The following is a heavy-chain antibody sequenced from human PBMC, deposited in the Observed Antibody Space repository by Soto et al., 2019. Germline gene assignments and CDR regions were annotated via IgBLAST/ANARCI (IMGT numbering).Heavy chain of an antibody. CDR2: INAGNGNT. D-gene: IGHD1-26*01. CDR3: ARGGGITNLEY. Sequence: ASVKVSCKTSGSTFTSYAMHCVRQAPGQRLEWMGWINAGNGNTKYSQKFQGRVTITRDTSASTAYMELSSLRSEDTAVYYCARGGGITNLEYWGQGTLVTVSS. CDR1: GSTFTSYA. J-gene: IGHJ4*02. V-gene: IGHV1-3*01.